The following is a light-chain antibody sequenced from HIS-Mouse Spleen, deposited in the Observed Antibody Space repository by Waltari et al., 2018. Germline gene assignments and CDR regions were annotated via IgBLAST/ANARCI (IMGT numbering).Light chain of an antibody. V-gene: IGKV3-15*01. CDR3: QQYNNWPPWT. J-gene: IGKJ1*01. CDR2: GAS. Sequence: EIVMTQSPATLSVSPGERATLSCRASPSVSSNLAWYQQKPGQAPRLLIYGASTRATGIPARFSGSGSGTEFTLNISSLQSEDFAVYYCQQYNNWPPWTFGQGTKVEIK. CDR1: PSVSSN.